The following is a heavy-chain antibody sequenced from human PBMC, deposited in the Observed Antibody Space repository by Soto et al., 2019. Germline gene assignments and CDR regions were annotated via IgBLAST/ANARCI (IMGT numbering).Heavy chain of an antibody. D-gene: IGHD1-1*01. CDR2: IYYSWST. CDR1: GGSISSYS. J-gene: IGHJ4*02. V-gene: IGHV4-59*01. CDR3: AREALRVGTDY. Sequence: SETLSLTCTVPGGSISSYSWSWIWQPPGKGLEWIGYIYYSWSTNYNPPLESRVTISVDTSKNQFSLKLSSVTAADTDVFYFAREALRVGTDYWGTRILVTVSS.